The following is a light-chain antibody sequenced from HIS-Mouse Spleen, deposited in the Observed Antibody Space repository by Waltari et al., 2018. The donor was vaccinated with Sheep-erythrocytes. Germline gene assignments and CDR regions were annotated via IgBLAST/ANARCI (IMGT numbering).Light chain of an antibody. CDR2: EDN. CDR3: QSYDSSNQV. V-gene: IGLV6-57*04. Sequence: NFMLTQPHSVSESPGKTVTISCTRSSGSLASNYVQWYQQRPGSAPTTVIYEDNQRPSGVPDRFSGSIDNSSNSASLTISGLKTEDEADYYCQSYDSSNQVFGGGTKLTVL. CDR1: SGSLASNY. J-gene: IGLJ3*02.